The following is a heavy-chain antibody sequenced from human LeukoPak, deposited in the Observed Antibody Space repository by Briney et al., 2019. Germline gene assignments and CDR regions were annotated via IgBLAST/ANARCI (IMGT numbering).Heavy chain of an antibody. Sequence: GGSLRLSCAASGFTFSSYEMNWVRQAPGQGLEWVSYISSSGSTIYYADSVKGRFTISRDNAKNSLYLQMNSLRAEDTAVYYCARDAPYSYGSMDYWGQGTLVTVSS. V-gene: IGHV3-48*03. D-gene: IGHD5-18*01. CDR2: ISSSGSTI. J-gene: IGHJ4*02. CDR1: GFTFSSYE. CDR3: ARDAPYSYGSMDY.